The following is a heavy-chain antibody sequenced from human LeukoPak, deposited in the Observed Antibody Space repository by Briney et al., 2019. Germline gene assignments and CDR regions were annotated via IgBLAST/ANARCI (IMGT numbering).Heavy chain of an antibody. CDR2: FTYSGST. CDR1: GGSINSGEFY. J-gene: IGHJ6*02. V-gene: IGHV4-30-4*01. CDR3: ARDNDGLDV. Sequence: PSETLSLTCTVSGGSINSGEFYWTWLRQSPGKGLEWIGCFTYSGSTYYNPSLRSRPTISVDTSKNEFSLKLRSMTAADTAVYYCARDNDGLDVRGQGTSVTVSS.